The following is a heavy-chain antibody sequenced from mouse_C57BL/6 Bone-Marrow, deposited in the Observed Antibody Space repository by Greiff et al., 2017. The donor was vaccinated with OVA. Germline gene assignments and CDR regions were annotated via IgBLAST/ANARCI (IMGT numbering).Heavy chain of an antibody. CDR3: ARSFYYYGSRGFAY. Sequence: QVQLQQSGAELVRPGTSVTVSCKASGYAFTNYLIEWVKQMPGQGLEWIGVINPGSGGTNYNEQFKGQATLTADKSSSTAYMQLSSLTSEDSAVYFCARSFYYYGSRGFAYWGQGTLVTVSA. J-gene: IGHJ3*01. D-gene: IGHD1-1*01. V-gene: IGHV1-54*01. CDR1: GYAFTNYL. CDR2: INPGSGGT.